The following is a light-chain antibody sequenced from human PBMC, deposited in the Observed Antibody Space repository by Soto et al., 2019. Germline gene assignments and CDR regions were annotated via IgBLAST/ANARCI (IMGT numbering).Light chain of an antibody. CDR2: EVT. CDR3: SSFTTSYTHV. J-gene: IGLJ1*01. CDR1: SSDVGAYNY. V-gene: IGLV2-14*01. Sequence: QSALTQPASVSGSPGQSITISCTGTSSDVGAYNYVSWYQQHPGKAPKLMIYEVTNRPSGVSNRFSGSKSDNTASLTISGLQAEDEADYYCSSFTTSYTHVFGTGTKLTVL.